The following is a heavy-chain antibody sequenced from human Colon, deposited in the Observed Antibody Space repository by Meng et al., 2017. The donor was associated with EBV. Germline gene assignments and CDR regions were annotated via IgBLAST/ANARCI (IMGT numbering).Heavy chain of an antibody. D-gene: IGHD3-10*01. V-gene: IGHV4-39*01. CDR3: ARRRGGSGRDC. Sequence: LQLQDSGHGLRKPSGTLSLTCPVSGVSISSNGYYWDWVRQPPGKGLEWIGAIYHSGSTSYNPSLQSRVTMFVDTSKNQFSLMLTSVTATDTAVYYCARRRGGSGRDCWGQGTLVTVSS. J-gene: IGHJ4*02. CDR2: IYHSGST. CDR1: GVSISSNGYY.